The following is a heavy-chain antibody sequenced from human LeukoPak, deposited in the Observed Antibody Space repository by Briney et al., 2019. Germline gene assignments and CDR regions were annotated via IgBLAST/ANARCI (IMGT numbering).Heavy chain of an antibody. V-gene: IGHV1-8*03. Sequence: ASVKVSCKASGYTFTNYDINWVRQATGQRLEWMGWMNPNRGNTGYTQKFQDRVTISRNTSISTAYMELSSLRSEDTAVYYCARGSRSSGLGFDYWGQGTLVTVSS. J-gene: IGHJ4*02. D-gene: IGHD2-2*01. CDR1: GYTFTNYD. CDR3: ARGSRSSGLGFDY. CDR2: MNPNRGNT.